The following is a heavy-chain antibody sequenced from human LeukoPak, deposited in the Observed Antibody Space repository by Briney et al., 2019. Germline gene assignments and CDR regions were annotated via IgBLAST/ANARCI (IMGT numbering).Heavy chain of an antibody. CDR1: GGSISSDY. CDR2: IFYSGTT. V-gene: IGHV4-59*08. D-gene: IGHD5-18*01. CDR3: ARHVTYYGMAV. Sequence: SETLSLTCTVSGGSISSDYWSWIRQPPGTGLEWIGYIFYSGTTSYNPSLQSRVTISVDTSKNQFSLKLSSVTAADTAVYYCARHVTYYGMAVWGQGTTVTVSS. J-gene: IGHJ6*02.